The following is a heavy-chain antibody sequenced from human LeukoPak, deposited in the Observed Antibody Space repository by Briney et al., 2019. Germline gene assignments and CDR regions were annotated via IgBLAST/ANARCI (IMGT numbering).Heavy chain of an antibody. CDR1: GFTFSSYG. CDR2: IRYDGSNK. V-gene: IGHV3-30*02. CDR3: AKDRDGDYRKELKLGGAFDI. Sequence: PGGSLRLSCAASGFTFSSYGMHWVRQAPGKGLEWVAFIRYDGSNKYYADSVKGRFTISRDNSKNTLYLQMNSLRAEDTAVYYCAKDRDGDYRKELKLGGAFDIWGQGTMVTVSS. D-gene: IGHD4-17*01. J-gene: IGHJ3*02.